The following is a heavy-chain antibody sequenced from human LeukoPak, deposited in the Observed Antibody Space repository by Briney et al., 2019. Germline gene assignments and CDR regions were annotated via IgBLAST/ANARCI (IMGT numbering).Heavy chain of an antibody. CDR1: GGSFSGYY. D-gene: IGHD2-15*01. CDR2: INHSGST. V-gene: IGHV4-34*01. Sequence: ASETLSLTCAVYGGSFSGYYWSWIRQPPGKGLEWIGEINHSGSTNYNPSLKSRVTISVDTSKNQFSLRLTSVTAADTAVYYCARGEVVVAAIAKSYYFDYWGRGTLVTVSS. J-gene: IGHJ4*02. CDR3: ARGEVVVAAIAKSYYFDY.